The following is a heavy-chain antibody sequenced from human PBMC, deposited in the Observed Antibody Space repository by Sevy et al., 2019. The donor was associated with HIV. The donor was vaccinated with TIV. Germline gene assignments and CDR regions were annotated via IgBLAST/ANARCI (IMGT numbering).Heavy chain of an antibody. CDR2: IREDGGLK. J-gene: IGHJ3*02. Sequence: GGSLRLSCAASGFSFTSTWMAWVRQAPGKGLEWLANIREDGGLKNYADSVKGRFTISGDNAKNSLYLQMDSLSPEDTAVYYCARDPGYSSLDIWGQGTMVTVSS. D-gene: IGHD6-13*01. V-gene: IGHV3-7*01. CDR3: ARDPGYSSLDI. CDR1: GFSFTSTW.